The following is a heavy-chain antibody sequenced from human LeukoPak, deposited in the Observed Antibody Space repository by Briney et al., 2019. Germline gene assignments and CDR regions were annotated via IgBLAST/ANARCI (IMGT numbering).Heavy chain of an antibody. CDR2: ISSSGSTI. Sequence: GGSLRLSCAASGFTFSDYYMSWIRQAPGKGLEWVSYISSSGSTIYYADSVKGRFTISRDNAKNSLYLQMNSLRAEDTGVYYCARDHGIVLMVYAMDYWGQGTPVTVSS. CDR3: ARDHGIVLMVYAMDY. V-gene: IGHV3-11*04. J-gene: IGHJ4*02. D-gene: IGHD2-8*01. CDR1: GFTFSDYY.